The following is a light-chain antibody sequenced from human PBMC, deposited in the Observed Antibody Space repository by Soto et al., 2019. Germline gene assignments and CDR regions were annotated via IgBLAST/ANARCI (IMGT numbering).Light chain of an antibody. CDR2: EVS. CDR1: GSDIGTYDY. CDR3: TSYTGDDFTFV. J-gene: IGLJ1*01. Sequence: QSVLTQPPSASGSLGQSGTIACTGTGSDIGTYDYVSWYQQHPGRAPKLIIFEVSKRPLGVPDRFSGSKSGNTASLIVSGLQPDDEAEYHCTSYTGDDFTFVFGTGTKV. V-gene: IGLV2-8*01.